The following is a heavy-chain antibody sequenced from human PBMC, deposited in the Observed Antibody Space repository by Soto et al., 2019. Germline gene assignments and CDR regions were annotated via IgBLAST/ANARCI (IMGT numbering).Heavy chain of an antibody. CDR1: GFTFSRYA. CDR2: ISGSGGNT. Sequence: EVQLLESGGGLVQPGGSLRLSCTASGFTFSRYAMSWVRQAPGKGLEWVSAISGSGGNTYYADFVKGRFTISRDNSKNTLYLQMNSLRAEDTAVYYCAKSITARPFDYWGQGALVTVSS. J-gene: IGHJ4*02. V-gene: IGHV3-23*01. D-gene: IGHD6-6*01. CDR3: AKSITARPFDY.